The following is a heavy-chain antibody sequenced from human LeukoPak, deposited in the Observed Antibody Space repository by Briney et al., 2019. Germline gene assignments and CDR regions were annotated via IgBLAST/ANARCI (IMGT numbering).Heavy chain of an antibody. CDR3: ATQLLWFGELLDY. V-gene: IGHV4-34*01. Sequence: SETLSLTCAVNGGSFSGYSWSWIRQPPGKGLEWIGEINHSGSINYNPSLKSRVTISVDTSKNQFSLKLGSVTAADTAVYYCATQLLWFGELLDYWGQGTLVTVSS. D-gene: IGHD3-10*01. CDR2: INHSGSI. J-gene: IGHJ4*02. CDR1: GGSFSGYS.